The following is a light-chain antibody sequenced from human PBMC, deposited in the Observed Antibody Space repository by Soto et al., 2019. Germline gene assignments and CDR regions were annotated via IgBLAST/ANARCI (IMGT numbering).Light chain of an antibody. Sequence: QSVLTQPASVSGSPGQSITISCTGTSSDVGSYDLVSWYQQHPGKAPKLVIYEATQRASGISDRFSGSESGNTASLTISGLQAEDEADYYCSKERANTRVVFDGGTKVTVL. CDR3: SKERANTRVV. CDR2: EAT. J-gene: IGLJ2*01. V-gene: IGLV2-23*01. CDR1: SSDVGSYDL.